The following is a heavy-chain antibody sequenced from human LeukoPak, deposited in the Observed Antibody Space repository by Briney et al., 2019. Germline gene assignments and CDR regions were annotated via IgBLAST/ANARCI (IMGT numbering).Heavy chain of an antibody. D-gene: IGHD3-10*01. Sequence: GGSLRLSCAASGFTFSSYAMSWVRQAPGKGLEWVSAISGSGGSTYYADSVKGRFTISRDNSKNTLYLQMNSLRAEDTAVYYCAKDYYGSGSRQPYYFDYWGQGTLVTVSS. CDR3: AKDYYGSGSRQPYYFDY. J-gene: IGHJ4*02. CDR2: ISGSGGST. CDR1: GFTFSSYA. V-gene: IGHV3-23*01.